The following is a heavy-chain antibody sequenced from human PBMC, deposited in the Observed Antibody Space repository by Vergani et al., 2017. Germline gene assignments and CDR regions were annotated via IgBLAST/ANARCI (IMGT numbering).Heavy chain of an antibody. J-gene: IGHJ4*02. CDR1: GFKFDDYV. D-gene: IGHD5-12*01. Sequence: VESGGVVVQPGGSLRLSCAASGFKFDDYVMHWIRQRPGKGLEWVSLISWDGGTIYYADSVRGRFIISRDNSANSLFLQMDSLKSEDSALYYCAKGIAVAAIRGFFDSWGQGTLVTVSS. CDR2: ISWDGGTI. V-gene: IGHV3-43D*03. CDR3: AKGIAVAAIRGFFDS.